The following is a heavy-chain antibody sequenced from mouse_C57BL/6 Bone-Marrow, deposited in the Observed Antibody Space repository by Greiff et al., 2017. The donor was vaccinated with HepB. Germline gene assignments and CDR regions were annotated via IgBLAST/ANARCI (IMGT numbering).Heavy chain of an antibody. D-gene: IGHD2-2*01. J-gene: IGHJ3*01. CDR1: GFTFSDYG. CDR3: ARPLYYGYAPWFAY. Sequence: EVKVVESGGGLVKPGGSLKLSCAASGFTFSDYGMHWVRQAPEKGLEWVAYISSGSSTIYYADTVKGRFTISRDNAKNTLFLQMTSLRSEDTAMYYCARPLYYGYAPWFAYWGQGTLVTVSA. V-gene: IGHV5-17*01. CDR2: ISSGSSTI.